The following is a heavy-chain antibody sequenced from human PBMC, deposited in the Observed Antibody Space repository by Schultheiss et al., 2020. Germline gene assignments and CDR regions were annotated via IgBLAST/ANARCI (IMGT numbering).Heavy chain of an antibody. CDR3: ARGGGLRYFDWLG. CDR1: GFSFSDYY. V-gene: IGHV4-59*01. J-gene: IGHJ4*02. D-gene: IGHD3-9*01. Sequence: GSLRLSCAASGFSFSDYYMSWVRQAPGKGLEWIGYICYSGSTNDNPSLKSRVTISVDTSKSQFSLKLSSVTAADTAVYYCARGGGLRYFDWLGWGQGTLVTVSS. CDR2: ICYSGST.